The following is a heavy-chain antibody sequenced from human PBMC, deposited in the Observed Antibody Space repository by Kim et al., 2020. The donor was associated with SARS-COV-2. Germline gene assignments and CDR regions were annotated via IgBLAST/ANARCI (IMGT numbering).Heavy chain of an antibody. J-gene: IGHJ3*02. V-gene: IGHV3-21*01. CDR3: ARVVTVLRRAFDI. D-gene: IGHD2-21*02. CDR1: GFTFSSYS. Sequence: GGSLRLSCAASGFTFSSYSMNWVRQAPGKGLEWVSSISSSSSYIYYADSVKGRFTISRDNAKNSLYLQMNSLRAEDTAVYYCARVVTVLRRAFDIWGQGTMVTVSS. CDR2: ISSSSSYI.